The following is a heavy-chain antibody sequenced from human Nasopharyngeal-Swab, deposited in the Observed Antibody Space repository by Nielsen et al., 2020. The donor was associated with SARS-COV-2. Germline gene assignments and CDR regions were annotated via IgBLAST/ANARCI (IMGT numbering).Heavy chain of an antibody. CDR3: AKRSSTSYRDY. CDR2: ISYDGSNK. D-gene: IGHD2-2*01. Sequence: GGSLRLSCAASGFTFSSYSMNWVRQAPGKGLEWVAVISYDGSNKYYADSVKGRFTISRDNSKNTLYLQMNSLRAEDTAVYYCAKRSSTSYRDYWGQGTLVTVSS. J-gene: IGHJ4*02. V-gene: IGHV3-30*18. CDR1: GFTFSSYS.